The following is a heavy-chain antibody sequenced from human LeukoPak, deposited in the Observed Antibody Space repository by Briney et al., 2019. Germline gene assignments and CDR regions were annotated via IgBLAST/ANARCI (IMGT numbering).Heavy chain of an antibody. Sequence: PGGSLRLSCVASGFTFSSYWMSWVRQAPGKGLEWVANINQDGSGEYYEDSVKGRFTISRDNAKSSLSLQMSSLRDEDTAVYYCTRGDLWGQGTLVTVSS. V-gene: IGHV3-7*01. J-gene: IGHJ4*02. CDR2: INQDGSGE. CDR1: GFTFSSYW. CDR3: TRGDL.